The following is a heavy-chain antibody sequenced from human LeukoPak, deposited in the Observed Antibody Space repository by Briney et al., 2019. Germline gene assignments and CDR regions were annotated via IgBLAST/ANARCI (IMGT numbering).Heavy chain of an antibody. V-gene: IGHV3-33*06. Sequence: VRSLRLSCAASGFTFSNFGMHWVRQAPGKGLEWVALIWYDGSNKYYADSVKGRFTISRDNSKNTLYLQMNSLRAEDTAVYYCAKDQYYGSGYAFDIWGQGTMVTVSS. CDR1: GFTFSNFG. J-gene: IGHJ3*02. D-gene: IGHD3-10*01. CDR2: IWYDGSNK. CDR3: AKDQYYGSGYAFDI.